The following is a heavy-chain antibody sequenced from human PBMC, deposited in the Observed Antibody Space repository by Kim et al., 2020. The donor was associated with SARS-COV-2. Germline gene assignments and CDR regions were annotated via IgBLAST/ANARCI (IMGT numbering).Heavy chain of an antibody. Sequence: ASVKVSCKASGYTFTSYDINWVRQATGQGLEWMGWMNPNSGNTGYAQKFQGRVTMTRNTSISTAYMELSSLRSEDTAVYYCARGRVFTMLGVVIKTGGWFDPWGQGTLVTVSS. V-gene: IGHV1-8*01. CDR1: GYTFTSYD. CDR3: ARGRVFTMLGVVIKTGGWFDP. J-gene: IGHJ5*02. D-gene: IGHD3-3*01. CDR2: MNPNSGNT.